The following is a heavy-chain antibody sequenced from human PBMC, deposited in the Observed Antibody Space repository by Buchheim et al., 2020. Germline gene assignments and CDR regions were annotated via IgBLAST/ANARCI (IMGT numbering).Heavy chain of an antibody. D-gene: IGHD3-3*01. CDR1: GFTFSSYW. V-gene: IGHV3-74*01. CDR2: INSDGSST. Sequence: EVQLVESGGGLVQPGGSLRLSCAASGFTFSSYWMHWVRQAPGKGLVWVSRINSDGSSTSYADSVKGRFNISRDNAKNTLYLQMNSLRAEDTAVYFCARDPPHPSFWSGYDYYYGMDVWGQGTT. J-gene: IGHJ6*02. CDR3: ARDPPHPSFWSGYDYYYGMDV.